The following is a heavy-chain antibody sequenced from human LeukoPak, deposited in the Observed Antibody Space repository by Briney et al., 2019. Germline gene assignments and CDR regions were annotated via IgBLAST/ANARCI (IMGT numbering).Heavy chain of an antibody. J-gene: IGHJ3*02. Sequence: SETLSLTCTVSGGSISSSSYYWGWFRQPPGKGLEWIGNIYYSGSTYYNPSLKSRVTISVDTSKNQFSLKLSSVTAADTAVYYCAKVVYDFWSGLTYYYDSSGSIRAFDIWGQGTMVTVSS. V-gene: IGHV4-39*01. CDR1: GGSISSSSYY. CDR2: IYYSGST. D-gene: IGHD3-22*01. CDR3: AKVVYDFWSGLTYYYDSSGSIRAFDI.